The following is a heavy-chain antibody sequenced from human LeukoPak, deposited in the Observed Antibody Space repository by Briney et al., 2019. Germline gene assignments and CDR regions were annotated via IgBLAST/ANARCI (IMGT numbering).Heavy chain of an antibody. CDR1: GYTFTSYS. V-gene: IGHV1-46*01. CDR2: INPSGGGT. D-gene: IGHD3-22*01. J-gene: IGHJ4*02. Sequence: ASVKVSCKASGYTFTSYSMHWVRQAPGQGLEWMGKINPSGGGTTYAQKFRGRVTMTRDTSTSTIYMELSSLRSEDTAVYYCAREGSTGYYYCDYWGQGTLVTVSS. CDR3: AREGSTGYYYCDY.